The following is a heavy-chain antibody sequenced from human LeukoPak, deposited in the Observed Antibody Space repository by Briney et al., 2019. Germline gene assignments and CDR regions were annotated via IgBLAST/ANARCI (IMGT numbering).Heavy chain of an antibody. CDR2: IKQDGSEK. J-gene: IGHJ6*04. D-gene: IGHD2-2*01. CDR1: GFTFSTYW. Sequence: GGSLRLSCAASGFTFSTYWMLWVRQVPGKGLEWVASIKQDGSEKYYVDSMKGRFTISRDNAENSLYLQMNSLRAEDTAVYYCARMPRGPDVWGKGTTVTVSS. V-gene: IGHV3-7*01. CDR3: ARMPRGPDV.